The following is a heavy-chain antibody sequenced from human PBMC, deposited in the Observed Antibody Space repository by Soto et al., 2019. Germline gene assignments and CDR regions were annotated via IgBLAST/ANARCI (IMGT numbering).Heavy chain of an antibody. CDR3: ASRRDSSGWANDY. J-gene: IGHJ4*02. CDR2: INHSGST. V-gene: IGHV4-34*01. CDR1: GGSFSGYY. Sequence: QVQLQQWGAGLLKPSETLSLTCAVYGGSFSGYYWSWIRQPPGKGLEWIGEINHSGSTNYNPSLKSRVTISVDTSKNQFSLKLSSVTAADTAVYYCASRRDSSGWANDYWGQGTLVTVSS. D-gene: IGHD6-19*01.